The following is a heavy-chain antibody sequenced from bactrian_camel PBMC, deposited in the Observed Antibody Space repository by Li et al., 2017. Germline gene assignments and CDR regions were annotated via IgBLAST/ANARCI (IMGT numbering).Heavy chain of an antibody. V-gene: IGHV3S31*01. J-gene: IGHJ4*01. CDR2: ISSGGSGS. CDR1: GFTFSSFA. CDR3: AAGGGNGAFCYTGERSMDF. D-gene: IGHD2*01. Sequence: VQLVESGGGLVQPGGSLRLSCAASGFTFSSFAMSWVRQAPGKGLEWVSGISSGGSGSYYADSVKGRFTISQDNAKNTLYLQMNSLKPEDTAMYYCAAGGGNGAFCYTGERSMDFWGQGTQVTVS.